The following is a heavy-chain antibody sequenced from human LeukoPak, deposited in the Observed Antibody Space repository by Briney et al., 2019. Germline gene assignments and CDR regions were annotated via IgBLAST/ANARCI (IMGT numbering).Heavy chain of an antibody. V-gene: IGHV4-59*01. J-gene: IGHJ4*02. CDR2: IYYSGST. Sequence: SETLSLTCTVPGGSIRSYYWTWIRQPPGKGLEWIGYIYYSGSTDYNPSLKSRVTISVDTSKNQFSLKLSSVTAADTAVYYCARVEYSSSSWYYFDYWGQGTLVTVSS. CDR1: GGSIRSYY. D-gene: IGHD6-6*01. CDR3: ARVEYSSSSWYYFDY.